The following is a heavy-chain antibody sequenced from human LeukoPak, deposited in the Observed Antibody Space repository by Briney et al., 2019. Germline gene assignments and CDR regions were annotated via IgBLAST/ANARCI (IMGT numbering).Heavy chain of an antibody. CDR3: ATLSRRVMGDAFDI. CDR1: GYTLTELS. Sequence: ASVKVSCKVSGYTLTELSMHWVRQAPGKGLEWMGGFDPGDGETIYAQKFQGRVTMTEDTSTDTAYMELSSLRSEDTAVYYCATLSRRVMGDAFDIWGQGTMVTVSS. D-gene: IGHD2-8*01. V-gene: IGHV1-24*01. J-gene: IGHJ3*02. CDR2: FDPGDGET.